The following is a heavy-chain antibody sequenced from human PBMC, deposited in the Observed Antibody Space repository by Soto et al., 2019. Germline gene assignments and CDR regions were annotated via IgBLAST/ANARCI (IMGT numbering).Heavy chain of an antibody. Sequence: ASVKVSCKASGYTFTSYGISWVRRAPGQGLEWMGWISAYNGNTNYAQKLQGRVTMTTDTSTSTSYMELRSLRSDDTAVYYCAREGPGGYYYDYWGQGTLVTVSS. V-gene: IGHV1-18*01. CDR3: AREGPGGYYYDY. CDR2: ISAYNGNT. J-gene: IGHJ4*02. CDR1: GYTFTSYG. D-gene: IGHD3-22*01.